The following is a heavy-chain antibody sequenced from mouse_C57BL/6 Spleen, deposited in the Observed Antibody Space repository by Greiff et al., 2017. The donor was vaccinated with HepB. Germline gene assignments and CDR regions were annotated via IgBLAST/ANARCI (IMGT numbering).Heavy chain of an antibody. CDR1: GYAFSSYW. V-gene: IGHV1-80*01. CDR3: ARWETAYYFDY. J-gene: IGHJ2*01. CDR2: IYPGDGDT. Sequence: QVQLKQSGAELVKPGASVKISCKASGYAFSSYWMNWVKQRPGKGLEWIGQIYPGDGDTNYNGKFKGKATLTADKSSSTAYMQLSSLTSEDSAVYFCARWETAYYFDYWGQGTTLTVSS. D-gene: IGHD4-1*01.